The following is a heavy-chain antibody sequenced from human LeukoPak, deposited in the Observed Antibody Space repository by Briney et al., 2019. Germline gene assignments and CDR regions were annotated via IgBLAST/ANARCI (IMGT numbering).Heavy chain of an antibody. J-gene: IGHJ5*02. Sequence: SETLSLTCTVSGGSISSYYWSWIRQPPGKGPEWIGYIYYSGSTNYNPSLKSRVTISVDTSKNQFSLKLSSVTAADTAVYYCARGEKYNWFDPWGQGTLVTVSS. V-gene: IGHV4-59*01. CDR2: IYYSGST. CDR3: ARGEKYNWFDP. CDR1: GGSISSYY.